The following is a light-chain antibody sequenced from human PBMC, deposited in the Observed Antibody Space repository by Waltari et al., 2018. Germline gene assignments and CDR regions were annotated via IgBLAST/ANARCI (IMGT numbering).Light chain of an antibody. Sequence: QSVLTQPPSASGTPGQRVTIFCSGSSSTIGSNPVNWYQQPPGTAPKLLIYSNKQRPSGVPDRFSASRFGTSASLAISGLQSEDEADYYCAAWDDSLNGVVFGGGTKLTVL. CDR2: SNK. V-gene: IGLV1-44*01. J-gene: IGLJ2*01. CDR1: SSTIGSNP. CDR3: AAWDDSLNGVV.